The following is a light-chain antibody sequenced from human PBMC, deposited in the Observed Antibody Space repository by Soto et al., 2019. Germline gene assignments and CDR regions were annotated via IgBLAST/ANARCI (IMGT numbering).Light chain of an antibody. CDR2: DAS. Sequence: IQMTRSPSTLSPSVGDRVTITSRAIQSFSSWLAWNQQKPGKAPNPLIYDASNLESGVPSRFSGSGSGTEFTLTISSLQPDDFATYYCQQYNSYSGYTFGQGTKLEFK. J-gene: IGKJ2*01. V-gene: IGKV1-5*01. CDR1: QSFSSW. CDR3: QQYNSYSGYT.